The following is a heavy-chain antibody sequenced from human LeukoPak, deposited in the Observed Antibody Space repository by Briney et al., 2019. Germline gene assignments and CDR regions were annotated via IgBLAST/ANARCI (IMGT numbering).Heavy chain of an antibody. CDR2: ISSSSSYI. D-gene: IGHD5-12*01. Sequence: GGSLRLSCAASGFTFSSYSMNWVRQAPGKGLEWVSSISSSSSYIYYADSVKGRFTISRDNAKNSLYLQMNSLRAEDTAVYYCARDAPKAIVATTVLDYWGQGTLVTVSS. J-gene: IGHJ4*02. CDR1: GFTFSSYS. V-gene: IGHV3-21*01. CDR3: ARDAPKAIVATTVLDY.